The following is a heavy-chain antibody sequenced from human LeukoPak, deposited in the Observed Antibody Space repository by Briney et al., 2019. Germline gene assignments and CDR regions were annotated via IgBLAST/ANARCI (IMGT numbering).Heavy chain of an antibody. CDR1: GYTFTGYY. Sequence: ASVKVSCKASGYTFTGYYMHWVRQAPGQGLEWMGWINPNSGGTNYAQKFQGRVTMTRDTSISTAYMELSRLRSDDTAVYYCARSLAGDCSSTSCLNYWGQGTLVTVSS. V-gene: IGHV1-2*02. D-gene: IGHD2-2*01. J-gene: IGHJ4*02. CDR2: INPNSGGT. CDR3: ARSLAGDCSSTSCLNY.